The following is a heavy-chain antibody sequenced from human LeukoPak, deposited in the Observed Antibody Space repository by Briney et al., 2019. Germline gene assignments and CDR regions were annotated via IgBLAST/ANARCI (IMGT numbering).Heavy chain of an antibody. CDR1: GYTFTSYD. V-gene: IGHV1-8*01. CDR2: MNPNSGNT. Sequence: ASVKVSXKASGYTFTSYDINWVRQATGQGLEWMGWMNPNSGNTGYAQKFQGRVTVTRNTSISTAYMELSSLRSEDTAMYYCARDYYYYYYMDVWGKGTTVTVSS. CDR3: ARDYYYYYYMDV. J-gene: IGHJ6*03.